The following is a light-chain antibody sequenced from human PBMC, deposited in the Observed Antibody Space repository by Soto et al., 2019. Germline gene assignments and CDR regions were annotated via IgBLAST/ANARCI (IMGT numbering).Light chain of an antibody. Sequence: EIVMTQSPATLSVSPGERATLSCRASQSVSSNLAWYQQKPGQAPRLLIYATSTRANGIPDRFCGSGSGTEFTLTISSLQPEDFALYHCQQYDNKPPITFGQGTRLESK. J-gene: IGKJ5*01. CDR3: QQYDNKPPIT. V-gene: IGKV3-15*01. CDR1: QSVSSN. CDR2: ATS.